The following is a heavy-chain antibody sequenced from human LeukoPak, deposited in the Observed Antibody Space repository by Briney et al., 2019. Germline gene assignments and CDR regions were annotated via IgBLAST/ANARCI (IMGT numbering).Heavy chain of an antibody. J-gene: IGHJ4*02. CDR3: ARLRGWYQYYFDY. CDR1: GGSISSSTSY. V-gene: IGHV4-39*02. Sequence: SETLSLTCTVSGGSISSSTSYWGWIRQPPGKGLEWIGSIYYSGGTYYNPSLMGRVTISVDTSKSHFSLKLSSVTAADTAVYYCARLRGWYQYYFDYWGQGTLVTVSS. CDR2: IYYSGGT. D-gene: IGHD6-19*01.